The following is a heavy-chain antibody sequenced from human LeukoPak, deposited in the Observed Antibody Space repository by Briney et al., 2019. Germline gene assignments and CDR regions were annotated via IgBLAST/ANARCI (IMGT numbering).Heavy chain of an antibody. Sequence: GGSLRLPCAASGFTFSDHYMSWIRQAPGKGLEWVSYISSSSYTVYADSVKGRFTISRDNAKSSLYLQMNSLRAEDTAVYYCARDIGMVRGVIITTHFDYWGQGTPVTVSS. CDR2: ISSSSYT. CDR3: ARDIGMVRGVIITTHFDY. V-gene: IGHV3-11*06. CDR1: GFTFSDHY. D-gene: IGHD3-10*01. J-gene: IGHJ4*02.